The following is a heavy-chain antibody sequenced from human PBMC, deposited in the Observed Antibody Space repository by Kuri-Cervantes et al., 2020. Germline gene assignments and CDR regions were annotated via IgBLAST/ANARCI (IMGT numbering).Heavy chain of an antibody. J-gene: IGHJ5*02. CDR3: ARDFMVTRLFDL. V-gene: IGHV3-74*01. CDR2: INSAGIIT. CDR1: GFTFSSYW. D-gene: IGHD5-18*01. Sequence: GESLKISCAASGFTFSSYWMHWVRQAPGKGLVWVARINSAGIITTYADSVRGRFTISRDNAKNSLYLQMNSLTAEDTAVYYCARDFMVTRLFDLWGQGTLVTVSS.